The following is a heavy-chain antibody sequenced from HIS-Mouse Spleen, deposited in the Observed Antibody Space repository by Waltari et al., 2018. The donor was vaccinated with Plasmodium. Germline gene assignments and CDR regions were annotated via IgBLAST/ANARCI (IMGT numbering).Heavy chain of an antibody. D-gene: IGHD7-27*01. V-gene: IGHV4-31*03. Sequence: QVQLQESGPGLVKPSQTLSLTCTVPGGSISSGRYYWSWIRQHPGRGLEWIGYIYYSGSNYYNPSLKSRVTISVDTSKNQFSLKLSSVTAADTAVYYCARVSPPANWGALNAFDIWGQGTMVTVSS. CDR1: GGSISSGRYY. CDR3: ARVSPPANWGALNAFDI. CDR2: IYYSGSN. J-gene: IGHJ3*02.